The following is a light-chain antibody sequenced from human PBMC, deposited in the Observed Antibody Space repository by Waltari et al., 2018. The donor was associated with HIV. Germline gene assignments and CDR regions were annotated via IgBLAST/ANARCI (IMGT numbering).Light chain of an antibody. CDR3: CSYVGSSTWV. Sequence: QSALTQPASVSGSPGQSITISCTGTSSDVGGYNYVSWYQQHPGKAPKVMIYDVSKRPSGVSNRLSGSKSGNTSSLTISGLQAEDEADYYCCSYVGSSTWVFGGGTNLTVL. CDR1: SSDVGGYNY. CDR2: DVS. V-gene: IGLV2-23*02. J-gene: IGLJ3*02.